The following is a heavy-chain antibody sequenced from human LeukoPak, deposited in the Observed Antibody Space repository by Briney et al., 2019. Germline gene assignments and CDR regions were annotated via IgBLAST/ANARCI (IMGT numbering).Heavy chain of an antibody. V-gene: IGHV3-74*01. D-gene: IGHD6-19*01. J-gene: IGHJ4*02. CDR2: INSDGRST. CDR3: AKVLIAVAEVAPDY. CDR1: GFTFSSYW. Sequence: GGSLRLSCAASGFTFSSYWMHWVRQAPGEGLVWVSRINSDGRSTSYADSVKGRFTISRDNAKNTLYLQMNSLRAEDTAVYYCAKVLIAVAEVAPDYWGQGTLVTVSS.